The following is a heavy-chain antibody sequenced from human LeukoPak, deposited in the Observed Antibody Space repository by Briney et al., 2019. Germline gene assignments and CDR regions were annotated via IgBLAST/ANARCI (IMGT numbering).Heavy chain of an antibody. CDR2: IIPIFGTA. CDR3: ATGYDILTGFGY. J-gene: IGHJ4*02. Sequence: SVKVSCKASGGTFSSYAISWVRQAPGQGLEWMGGIIPIFGTANYAQKFQGRVTITADESTSTAYMELSSLRSGDTAVYYCATGYDILTGFGYWGQGTLVTVSS. D-gene: IGHD3-9*01. CDR1: GGTFSSYA. V-gene: IGHV1-69*01.